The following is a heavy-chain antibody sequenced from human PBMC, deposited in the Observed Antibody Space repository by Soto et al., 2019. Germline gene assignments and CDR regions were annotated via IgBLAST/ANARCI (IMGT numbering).Heavy chain of an antibody. CDR1: GYTFTDYG. CDR2: ISTYNGNT. D-gene: IGHD1-7*01. CDR3: ARETGENWTYEAH. Sequence: QVQLVQSGAEVKKPGASVKVSCKASGYTFTDYGISWVRQAPGQGLEWMGWISTYNGNTIYAQKIQGRVTMTTDTSTSTAYVELRSLRSDDTAVYYCARETGENWTYEAHWGPGTLVTVSS. J-gene: IGHJ1*01. V-gene: IGHV1-18*04.